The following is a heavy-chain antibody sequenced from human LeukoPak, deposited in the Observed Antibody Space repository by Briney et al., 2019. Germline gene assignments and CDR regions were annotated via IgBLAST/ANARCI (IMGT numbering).Heavy chain of an antibody. Sequence: PSETLSLTCTVSGGSISSYYWSWIWQPPGKGLEWIGYIYYSGSTNYNPSLKSRVTISVDTSKNQFSLKLSSVTAADTAVYYCARVISGSSLHWYFDLWGRGTLVTVSS. V-gene: IGHV4-59*01. CDR3: ARVISGSSLHWYFDL. CDR1: GGSISSYY. CDR2: IYYSGST. D-gene: IGHD1-26*01. J-gene: IGHJ2*01.